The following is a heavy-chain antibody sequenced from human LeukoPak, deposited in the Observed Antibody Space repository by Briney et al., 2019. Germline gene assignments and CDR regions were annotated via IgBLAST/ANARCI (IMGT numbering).Heavy chain of an antibody. V-gene: IGHV3-7*01. J-gene: IGHJ4*02. Sequence: GGSLRLSCATSGFTFNNYWMTWVRQAPRKGLEWVATIRQDGGQIYYVDSVKGRFTVSRDNARNSLYLQINSLRAEDTAVYYCARESAGTISLVDFDYWGQGTLVTVSS. CDR3: ARESAGTISLVDFDY. CDR2: IRQDGGQI. CDR1: GFTFNNYW. D-gene: IGHD1-7*01.